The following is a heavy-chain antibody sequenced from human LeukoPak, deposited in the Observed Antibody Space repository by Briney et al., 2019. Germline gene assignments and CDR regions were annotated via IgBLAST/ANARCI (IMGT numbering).Heavy chain of an antibody. D-gene: IGHD5-24*01. CDR1: GGSISSYY. CDR2: IYYSGST. Sequence: SETLSLTCTVSGGSISSYYWSWIRQPPGKGLEWIGYIYYSGSTNYNPSLKSRVTVSVDTSKNQFSLKLSSVTAADTAVYYCAREDGYMLYWGQGTLVTVSS. CDR3: AREDGYMLY. J-gene: IGHJ4*02. V-gene: IGHV4-59*01.